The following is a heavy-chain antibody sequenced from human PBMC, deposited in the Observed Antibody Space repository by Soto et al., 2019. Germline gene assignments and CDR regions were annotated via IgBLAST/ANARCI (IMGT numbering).Heavy chain of an antibody. J-gene: IGHJ3*02. CDR3: ANLGDGSYYFHDVFFALTTDDAFDI. V-gene: IGHV3-23*01. Sequence: GGSLRLSCAASGFTFSSYAMSWVRQAPGKGLEWVSAISGSGGSTYYADSVKGRFTISRDNSKNTLYLQMNSLRAEDTAVYYCANLGDGSYYFHDVFFALTTDDAFDIWGQGTMVTVSS. CDR1: GFTFSSYA. CDR2: ISGSGGST. D-gene: IGHD1-26*01.